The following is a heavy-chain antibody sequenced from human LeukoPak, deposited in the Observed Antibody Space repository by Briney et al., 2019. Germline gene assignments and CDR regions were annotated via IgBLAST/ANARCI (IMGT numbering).Heavy chain of an antibody. CDR1: GFTFSSYL. Sequence: GGSLRLSCAASGFTFSSYLMHWVRQAPGKGLVWVSRIVGGASSTSYADSVKGRFTISRDNAKNTLYLQMNSLRAEDTAVYFCARGGGVNAFDSWGQGTLVTVSS. V-gene: IGHV3-74*01. CDR3: ARGGGVNAFDS. CDR2: IVGGASST. D-gene: IGHD3-16*01. J-gene: IGHJ4*02.